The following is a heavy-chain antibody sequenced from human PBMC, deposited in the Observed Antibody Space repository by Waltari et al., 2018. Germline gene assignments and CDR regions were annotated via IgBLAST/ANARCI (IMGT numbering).Heavy chain of an antibody. Sequence: EVQLVESGGGWVQPGGSLGLSCAASGFPFRSTWMTWVRQAPGKGLEWVANIKQDGSVKYYVDSVRGRFTISRDNAKNSLYLQMNILRAEDTAVYYCARDSGYSGYNSYSFDYWGQGTLVTVSS. D-gene: IGHD5-12*01. CDR2: IKQDGSVK. CDR1: GFPFRSTW. V-gene: IGHV3-7*01. CDR3: ARDSGYSGYNSYSFDY. J-gene: IGHJ4*02.